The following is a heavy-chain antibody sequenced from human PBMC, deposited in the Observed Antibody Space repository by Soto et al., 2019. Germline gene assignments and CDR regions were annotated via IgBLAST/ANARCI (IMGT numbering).Heavy chain of an antibody. Sequence: QLQLQESGPGLVKPSETLSLTCTVSGGSISSSSYYWGWIRQPPGKGLEWIGSIYYSGSTYYNPSLKSRVATPVATSNNQFPLKLGSVTAADTAVYYGARPGGGEYWGQGTLVTVCS. CDR2: IYYSGST. CDR1: GGSISSSSYY. V-gene: IGHV4-39*01. J-gene: IGHJ4*02. CDR3: ARPGGGEY. D-gene: IGHD3-16*01.